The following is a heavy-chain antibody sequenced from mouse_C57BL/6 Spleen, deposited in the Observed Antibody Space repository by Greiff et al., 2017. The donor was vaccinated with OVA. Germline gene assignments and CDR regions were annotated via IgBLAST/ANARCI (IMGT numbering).Heavy chain of an antibody. CDR3: ARERGRRGYFDV. J-gene: IGHJ1*03. V-gene: IGHV3-3*01. CDR2: TFYSGIT. CDR1: GFSINSDCY. Sequence: VQLQQSRPSLVRPSQTLSLTCTVTGFSINSDCYWIWLRQFPGNKLEYIGYTFYSGITYYNPSLESRTYITRDTSKNQFSLKLSSVTTEDTATYYCARERGRRGYFDVWGTGTTVTVSS.